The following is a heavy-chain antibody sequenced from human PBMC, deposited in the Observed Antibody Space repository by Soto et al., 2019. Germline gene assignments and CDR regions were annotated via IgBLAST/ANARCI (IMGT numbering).Heavy chain of an antibody. CDR3: AKDARTECGH. CDR2: ILAAGGST. Sequence: EVQLLESGGGLVQPGGSLRLSCAASGFTFSSYAMSWFRQAPGKGLEWVSTILAAGGSTYYADSVKGRFTNSRDNSNNTLYLQMNSMRADDTAVYYCAKDARTECGHWGQGTLVTVSS. V-gene: IGHV3-23*01. CDR1: GFTFSSYA. J-gene: IGHJ4*02. D-gene: IGHD1-1*01.